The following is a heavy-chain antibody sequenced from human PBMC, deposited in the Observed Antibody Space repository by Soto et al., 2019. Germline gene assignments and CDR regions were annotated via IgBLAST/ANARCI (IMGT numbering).Heavy chain of an antibody. D-gene: IGHD3-10*01. CDR3: APRGVDTFGLSY. CDR2: INTDGSST. CDR1: GFTFSSFW. V-gene: IGHV3-74*01. J-gene: IGHJ4*02. Sequence: EVQLVESGGGLVQPGGSLRLSCAVSGFTFSSFWMHWVRQAPGEGRVWVSRINTDGSSTSYADSVKGRFTISSDNAKKTLYRQMNSLRVEDTGMYFCAPRGVDTFGLSYWGQGTLVTVSS.